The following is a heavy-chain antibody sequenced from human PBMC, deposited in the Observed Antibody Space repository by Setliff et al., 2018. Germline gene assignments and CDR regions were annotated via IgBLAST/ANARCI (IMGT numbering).Heavy chain of an antibody. V-gene: IGHV4-39*07. Sequence: SETLSLTCTVSGGSISSMSYYWGWIRQPPGKGLEWIGSIYHSGSSYYNSSLRSRVTISVDTSKNQFSLILRSVTAADTAVYYCARAGLAAAGRKGVFDHWGQGTLVTVSS. CDR2: IYHSGSS. CDR1: GGSISSMSYY. D-gene: IGHD6-25*01. CDR3: ARAGLAAAGRKGVFDH. J-gene: IGHJ4*02.